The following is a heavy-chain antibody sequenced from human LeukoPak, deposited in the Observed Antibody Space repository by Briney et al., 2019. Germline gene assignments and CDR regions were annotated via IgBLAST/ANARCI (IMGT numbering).Heavy chain of an antibody. CDR1: GYTFINYY. CDR3: ARDVAPRPGPVHYFDY. D-gene: IGHD6-6*01. V-gene: IGHV1-46*01. CDR2: INPSGST. Sequence: ASVKVSCKASGYTFINYYLHWVRQAPRQGPERLGIINPSGSTNYAQKFEGRVTMTSDMSTSTVYMELNSLTSEDTAVYYCARDVAPRPGPVHYFDYWGQGTLVTVSS. J-gene: IGHJ4*02.